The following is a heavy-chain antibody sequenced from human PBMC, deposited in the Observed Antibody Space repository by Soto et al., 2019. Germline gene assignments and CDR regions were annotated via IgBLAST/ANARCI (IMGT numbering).Heavy chain of an antibody. CDR2: IYYSGST. J-gene: IGHJ4*02. V-gene: IGHV4-39*01. Sequence: SETLSLTCTVSCGSISSSSYYWGWIRQPPGKGLEWIGSIYYSGSTYYNPSLKSRVTISVDTSKNQFSLKLSSVTAADTAVYYCARVIAVAGSYFDYWGQGTLVTVSS. CDR1: CGSISSSSYY. CDR3: ARVIAVAGSYFDY. D-gene: IGHD6-19*01.